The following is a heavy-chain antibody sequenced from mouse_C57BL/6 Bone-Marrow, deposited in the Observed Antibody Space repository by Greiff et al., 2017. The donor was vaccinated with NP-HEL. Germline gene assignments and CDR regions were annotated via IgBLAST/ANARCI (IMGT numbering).Heavy chain of an antibody. D-gene: IGHD1-1*01. V-gene: IGHV2-2*01. CDR1: GFSLTSYG. CDR3: ARNAPWDYGSSYGYFDV. J-gene: IGHJ1*03. CDR2: IWSGGST. Sequence: VQGVESGPGLVQPSQSLSITCTVSGFSLTSYGVHWVRQSPGKGLEWLGVIWSGGSTDYNAAFISRLSISKDNSKSQVFFKMNSLQADDTAIYYCARNAPWDYGSSYGYFDVWGTGTTVTVSS.